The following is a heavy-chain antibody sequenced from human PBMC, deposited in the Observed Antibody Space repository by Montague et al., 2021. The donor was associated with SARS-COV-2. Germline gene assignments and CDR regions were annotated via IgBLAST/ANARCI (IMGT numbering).Heavy chain of an antibody. Sequence: SETLSLTCTVSGGSISSSSYYWGWIRQPPGKGLEWIGSIYYSGSTYYNPSLKSRVTISVDTSKNQFSLKLSSVTAADTAVYYCARDGGTVTTFLGVGYVRGGLYGMDVWGQGTLVTVSS. CDR2: IYYSGST. V-gene: IGHV4-39*07. J-gene: IGHJ6*02. CDR3: ARDGGTVTTFLGVGYVRGGLYGMDV. CDR1: GGSISSSSYY. D-gene: IGHD4-17*01.